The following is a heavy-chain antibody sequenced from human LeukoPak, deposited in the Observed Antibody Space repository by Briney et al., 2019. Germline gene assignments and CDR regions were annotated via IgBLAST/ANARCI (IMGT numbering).Heavy chain of an antibody. D-gene: IGHD1-26*01. V-gene: IGHV1-69*05. CDR3: ARVSGSYSPYFDY. Sequence: GASVKVSCKASGGTFSSYAISWVRQAPGQGLEWMGGIIPIFGTANYAQKFQGRVTMTTDTSTSTAYMELRSLRSDDTAVYYCARVSGSYSPYFDYWGQGTLVTVSS. CDR2: IIPIFGTA. J-gene: IGHJ4*02. CDR1: GGTFSSYA.